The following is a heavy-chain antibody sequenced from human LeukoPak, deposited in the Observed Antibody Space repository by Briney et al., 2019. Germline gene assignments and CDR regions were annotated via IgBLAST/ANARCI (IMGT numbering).Heavy chain of an antibody. D-gene: IGHD3-22*01. CDR2: IKSKTDGETV. Sequence: GGSLRLSCAASGLTFSNAWMNWVRQAPGKGLEWVGRIKSKTDGETVDCAAPVKGRFTISRDDSKNTLYLQMNNLKTEDTAVYYCTIGDYYHRAEYVFDYWGQGTLVPVSS. CDR3: TIGDYYHRAEYVFDY. V-gene: IGHV3-15*07. CDR1: GLTFSNAW. J-gene: IGHJ4*02.